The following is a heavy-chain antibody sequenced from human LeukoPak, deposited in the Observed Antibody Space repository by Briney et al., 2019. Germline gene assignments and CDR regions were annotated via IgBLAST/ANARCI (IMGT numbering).Heavy chain of an antibody. Sequence: PSDTLSLTCAVSGYSISSGYYWGWIRHPPGKGLEWIASIYHGGSAFYNPSLKSRVTISIDTSKNHFSLKLNSVTAADTAVYYCARDDIWSGYYYFDYWGQGTLVTVSS. D-gene: IGHD3-3*01. CDR2: IYHGGSA. CDR3: ARDDIWSGYYYFDY. V-gene: IGHV4-38-2*02. J-gene: IGHJ4*02. CDR1: GYSISSGYY.